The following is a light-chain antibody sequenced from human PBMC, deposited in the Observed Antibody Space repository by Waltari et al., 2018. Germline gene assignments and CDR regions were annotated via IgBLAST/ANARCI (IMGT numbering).Light chain of an antibody. Sequence: DIRMTQSPSTLSASAGDRVIISCRASQSISKCLAWYQQKPWKAPKLLIYEASTLQSGVPSRFSGTGSGTEFTLTISSLQPDDFATYYCQQYNSYSLLTFGGGTKVEIK. CDR2: EAS. CDR1: QSISKC. V-gene: IGKV1-5*03. J-gene: IGKJ4*01. CDR3: QQYNSYSLLT.